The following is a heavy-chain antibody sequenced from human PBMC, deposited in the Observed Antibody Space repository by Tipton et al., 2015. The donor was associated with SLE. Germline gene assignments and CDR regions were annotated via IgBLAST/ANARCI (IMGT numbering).Heavy chain of an antibody. V-gene: IGHV4-59*11. Sequence: TLSLTCTVSGGSISSHYWSWIRQPPGQGLEWIGYIYYSGGTNYHPSLTSRVTISVDTSKNQFSLKLSSVTAADTAVYYCARGDDAFDIWGQGTMVTVSS. CDR3: ARGDDAFDI. CDR2: IYYSGGT. CDR1: GGSISSHY. J-gene: IGHJ3*02.